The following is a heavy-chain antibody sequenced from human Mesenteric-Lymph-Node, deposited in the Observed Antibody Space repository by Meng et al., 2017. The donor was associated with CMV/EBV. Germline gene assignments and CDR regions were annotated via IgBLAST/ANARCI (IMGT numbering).Heavy chain of an antibody. CDR3: ARDDFWSGYHYFDY. CDR1: GFTFSSYA. Sequence: GGSLRLSCAASGFTFSSYAMSWVRQAPGKGLEWVSYISSSGSTIYYADSVKGRFTISRDNAKNSLYLQMNSLRAEDTAVYYCARDDFWSGYHYFDYWGQGTLVTVSS. V-gene: IGHV3-48*04. J-gene: IGHJ4*02. CDR2: ISSSGSTI. D-gene: IGHD3-3*01.